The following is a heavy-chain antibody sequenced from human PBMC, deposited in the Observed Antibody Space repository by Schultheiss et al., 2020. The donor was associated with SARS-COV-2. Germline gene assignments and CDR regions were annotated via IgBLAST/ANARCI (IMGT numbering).Heavy chain of an antibody. CDR1: GGSISSYY. J-gene: IGHJ4*02. Sequence: SETLSLTCTVSGGSISSYYWSWIRQPPGKKLEWIGFIYYSGSTNYNPSLKSRVTISVDTSKNQFSLKLSSVAAADTAVYYCARRSYYGIFDYWGQGTLVTVSS. CDR3: ARRSYYGIFDY. CDR2: IYYSGST. V-gene: IGHV4-59*08. D-gene: IGHD1-26*01.